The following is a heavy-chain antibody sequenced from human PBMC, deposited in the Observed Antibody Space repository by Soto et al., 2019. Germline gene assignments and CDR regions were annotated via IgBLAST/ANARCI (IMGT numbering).Heavy chain of an antibody. CDR3: ARALFPDVDIYAMDV. D-gene: IGHD5-12*01. CDR1: GFTFRDHA. V-gene: IGHV3-33*01. CDR2: IWNDGSNK. Sequence: PGGSLRLCCAASGFTFRDHAMHWVRQAPGKGREWLAIIWNDGSNKFYAGSVQGRFTISRDNSKNTVYLQMNTLSAEDTAVYYCARALFPDVDIYAMDVWGQGTTVTVSS. J-gene: IGHJ6*02.